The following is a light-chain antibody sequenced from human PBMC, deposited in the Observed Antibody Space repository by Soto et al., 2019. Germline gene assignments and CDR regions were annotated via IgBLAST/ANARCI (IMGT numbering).Light chain of an antibody. V-gene: IGLV2-8*01. CDR2: EIN. CDR1: SSDVGAYDY. CDR3: SSFAGSNNVPYV. J-gene: IGLJ1*01. Sequence: QSVLTQPPSASGSPGQSVTISCTGTSSDVGAYDYVSWYQQHPGKAPKLMIYEINKRPSGVPDRFSGSKSGNTASLTVSGLQAEDEADYCCSSFAGSNNVPYVVGTGTKVTVL.